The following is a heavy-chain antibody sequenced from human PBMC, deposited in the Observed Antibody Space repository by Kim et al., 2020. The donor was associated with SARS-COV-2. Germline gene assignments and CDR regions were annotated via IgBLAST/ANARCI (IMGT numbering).Heavy chain of an antibody. CDR2: ISYDGSNK. Sequence: GGSLRLSCAASGFTFSSYVMHWVRQAPGKGLEWVAVISYDGSNKYYADSVKGRFTISRDNSKNTLYLQMNSLRAEDTAVYYCARPYSGSYWGYFDYWGQGTLVTVSS. D-gene: IGHD1-26*01. CDR1: GFTFSSYV. CDR3: ARPYSGSYWGYFDY. J-gene: IGHJ4*02. V-gene: IGHV3-30*04.